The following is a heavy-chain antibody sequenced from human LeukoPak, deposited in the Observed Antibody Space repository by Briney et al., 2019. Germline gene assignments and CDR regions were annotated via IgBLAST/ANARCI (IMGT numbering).Heavy chain of an antibody. J-gene: IGHJ5*02. D-gene: IGHD4-11*01. CDR2: INSDGSSK. Sequence: QPGGCLRLSCAASGFPFSSYWMHWVRQAPGKGLVWVSRINSDGSSKSYADSVEGRFTNSRDNAKNTLYLQMTSLRAEDTAVYYCARDDARDSNYSDWFDPWGQGTLVTVSS. CDR1: GFPFSSYW. CDR3: ARDDARDSNYSDWFDP. V-gene: IGHV3-74*01.